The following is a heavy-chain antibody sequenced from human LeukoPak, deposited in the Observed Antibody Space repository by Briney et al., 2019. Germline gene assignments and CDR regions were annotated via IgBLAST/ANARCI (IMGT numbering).Heavy chain of an antibody. V-gene: IGHV1-18*01. CDR3: ARDGYFDL. CDR1: GYTFTTHG. CDR2: ISAHNGNT. J-gene: IGHJ2*01. Sequence: ASVKVSCKASGYTFTTHGIAWVRQAPGQGLEWMGWISAHNGNTNYDQSLQGRVTMTTDTSTNTAYMELRSLRSDDTAVYYCARDGYFDLWGRGTLVTVSS.